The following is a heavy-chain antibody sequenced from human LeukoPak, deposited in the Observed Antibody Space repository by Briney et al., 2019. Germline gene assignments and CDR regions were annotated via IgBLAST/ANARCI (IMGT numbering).Heavy chain of an antibody. CDR1: AYSFTSYC. D-gene: IGHD3-22*01. Sequence: GESLKISCKGSAYSFTSYCIGCGGKMPRKGVEWMGTIFRGDSDTRYSPSFQGQVTTSADKSISTAYLQWSSLKASDTAMYYCARRTYYYDSSGYYLDYWGQGTLVTVTS. V-gene: IGHV5-51*01. CDR3: ARRTYYYDSSGYYLDY. CDR2: IFRGDSDT. J-gene: IGHJ4*02.